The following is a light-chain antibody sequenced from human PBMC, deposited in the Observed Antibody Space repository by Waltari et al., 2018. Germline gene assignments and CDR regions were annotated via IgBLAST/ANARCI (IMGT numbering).Light chain of an antibody. V-gene: IGKV4-1*01. Sequence: DIVMTQSPDSLSVSLGERATINCKSSQSVLYSSNNKNYLAWYQQKPGQPPKLPIYWASTRESGVPDRFSGSGSGTDFTLPISSLQAEDVAVYYCQQYYSTPLTFGGGTKVEIK. CDR2: WAS. CDR1: QSVLYSSNNKNY. CDR3: QQYYSTPLT. J-gene: IGKJ4*01.